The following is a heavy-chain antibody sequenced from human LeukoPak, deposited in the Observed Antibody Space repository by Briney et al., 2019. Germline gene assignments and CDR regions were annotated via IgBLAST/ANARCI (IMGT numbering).Heavy chain of an antibody. CDR1: GFTFSSYA. D-gene: IGHD3-3*01. CDR3: AKDQRATIFGVVIPDAFDI. CDR2: ISGSGGST. V-gene: IGHV3-23*01. J-gene: IGHJ3*02. Sequence: GGSLGLSCAASGFTFSSYAMSWVRQAPGKGLEWVSAISGSGGSTYYADSVKGRFTISRDNSKNTLYLQMNSLRAEDTAVYYCAKDQRATIFGVVIPDAFDIWGQGTMVTVSS.